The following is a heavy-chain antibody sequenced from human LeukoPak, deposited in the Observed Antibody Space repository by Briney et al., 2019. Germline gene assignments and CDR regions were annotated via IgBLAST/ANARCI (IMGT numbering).Heavy chain of an antibody. V-gene: IGHV3-11*04. J-gene: IGHJ4*02. Sequence: PGGSLRLSCAASGFIFGDYYMNWIRQAPGKGLEGVSYISGSGNTIYYADSMKGRFTIPRDNSKNTLYLQMNSLRAEDTAVYYCAKSVIQYGYFDYWGQGTLVTVSS. CDR3: AKSVIQYGYFDY. D-gene: IGHD2-8*01. CDR2: ISGSGNTI. CDR1: GFIFGDYY.